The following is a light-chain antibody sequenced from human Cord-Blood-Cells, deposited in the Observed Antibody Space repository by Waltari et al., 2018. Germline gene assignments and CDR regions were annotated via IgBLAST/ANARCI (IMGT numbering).Light chain of an antibody. CDR3: QQYNSYSQT. CDR1: QSISSW. Sequence: DIQMTQSPSTLSASVGDRVPITCRASQSISSWLAWYQQKPGKAPKLLIYDASSLESGVPSRFSGSRSGTEFTLTISSLQPDDFATYYCQQYNSYSQTFGQGTKVEIK. V-gene: IGKV1-5*01. CDR2: DAS. J-gene: IGKJ1*01.